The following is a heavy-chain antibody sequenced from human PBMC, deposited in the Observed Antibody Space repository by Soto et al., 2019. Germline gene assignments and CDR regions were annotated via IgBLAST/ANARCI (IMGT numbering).Heavy chain of an antibody. CDR3: ARVPVYGDYVSYFDY. Sequence: QVQLQESGPGLVKPSQTLSLTCTVSGGSISSSGNYWSWIRQHPGKGLEWIGHIYYSGSTYYNPSLKSRVTISVDTSKNQFSLKLSSVTAADTAVYYCARVPVYGDYVSYFDYWGQGTLVTVSS. CDR1: GGSISSSGNY. D-gene: IGHD4-17*01. J-gene: IGHJ4*02. V-gene: IGHV4-31*03. CDR2: IYYSGST.